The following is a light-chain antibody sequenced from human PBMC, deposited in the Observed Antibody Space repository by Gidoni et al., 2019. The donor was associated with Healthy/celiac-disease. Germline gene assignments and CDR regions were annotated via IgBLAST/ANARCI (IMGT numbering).Light chain of an antibody. J-gene: IGKJ4*01. CDR1: QGMSSY. CDR3: QQINSYPPT. Sequence: DIQLTQSPSFLSASVGYRVTIPCRASQGMSSYLAWYQQKPGKDPKLLIYAASTLQSGVPSRVSCSGSGTEFTLTISSLQPEDFATYYCQQINSYPPTFGGGTKVEIK. V-gene: IGKV1-9*01. CDR2: AAS.